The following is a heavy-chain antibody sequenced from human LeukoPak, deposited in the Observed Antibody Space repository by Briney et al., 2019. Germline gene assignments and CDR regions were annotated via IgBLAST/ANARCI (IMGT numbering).Heavy chain of an antibody. CDR2: ISWNSGSI. CDR1: GFTFDDYA. V-gene: IGHV3-9*01. D-gene: IGHD1-26*01. Sequence: GRSLRLSCAASGFTFDDYAMHWVRQAPGKGLEWVSGISWNSGSIGYADSVKGRFTISRDNAKNSLYLQMNSLRAEDTALYYCVRSGSYYGYFDYWGQGTLVTVSS. J-gene: IGHJ4*02. CDR3: VRSGSYYGYFDY.